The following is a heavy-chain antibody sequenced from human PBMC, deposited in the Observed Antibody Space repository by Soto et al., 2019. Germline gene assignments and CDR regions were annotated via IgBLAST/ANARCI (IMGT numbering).Heavy chain of an antibody. CDR2: INPNSGGT. D-gene: IGHD3-9*01. J-gene: IGHJ6*02. CDR1: GYTFTGYY. CDR3: ARDGGAYYDILTGYYNGPTYYYYGMDV. Sequence: GASVKVSCKASGYTFTGYYMHWVRQAPGQGLEWMGWINPNSGGTNYAQKFQGWVTMTRDTSISTAYMELSRLRSDDTAEYYCARDGGAYYDILTGYYNGPTYYYYGMDVWGQGTTVTVSS. V-gene: IGHV1-2*04.